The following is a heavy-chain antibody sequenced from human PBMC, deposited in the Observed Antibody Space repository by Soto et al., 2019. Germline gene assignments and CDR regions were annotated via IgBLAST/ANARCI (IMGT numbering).Heavy chain of an antibody. V-gene: IGHV3-53*01. CDR1: GFTFDNYA. CDR2: IYSGGST. Sequence: GGSLRLSCAASGFTFDNYAMHWVRQAPGKGLEWVSVIYSGGSTYYADSVKGRFTISRDNSKNTLYLQMNSLRAEDTAVYYCARHPVDYYYGMDVWGQGTTVTVSS. CDR3: ARHPVDYYYGMDV. J-gene: IGHJ6*02.